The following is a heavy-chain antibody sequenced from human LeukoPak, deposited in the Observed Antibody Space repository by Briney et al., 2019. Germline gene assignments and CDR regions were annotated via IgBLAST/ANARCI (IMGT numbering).Heavy chain of an antibody. D-gene: IGHD6-13*01. J-gene: IGHJ3*02. CDR2: IYYTGST. V-gene: IGHV4-39*07. Sequence: MSSETLSLTCTVSGVSISSSYSYWGWIRQPPGMGLEWIGSIYYTGSTYYNASLKSQVSISIDTSKNQFSLKLTSVTAADTAVYYCARDLYSSRTNDAFVIWGQGTMVTVSS. CDR1: GVSISSSYSY. CDR3: ARDLYSSRTNDAFVI.